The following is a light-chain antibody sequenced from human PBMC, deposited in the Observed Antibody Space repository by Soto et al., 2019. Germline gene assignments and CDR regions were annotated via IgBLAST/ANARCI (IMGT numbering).Light chain of an antibody. J-gene: IGLJ1*01. CDR2: LEGSGSY. CDR3: ETWDSNPRV. CDR1: SRHSSYI. Sequence: QSVLTQSSSASASLGSSVKLTCTLSSRHSSYIIAWHQQQPGKAPRYLMKLEGSGSYNKGSGVPDRFSGSSSGADRYLTISNLQFEDEADYYCETWDSNPRVFGTGTKVTVL. V-gene: IGLV4-60*02.